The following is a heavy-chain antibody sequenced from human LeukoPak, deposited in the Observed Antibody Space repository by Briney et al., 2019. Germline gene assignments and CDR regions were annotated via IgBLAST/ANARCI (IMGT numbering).Heavy chain of an antibody. Sequence: PGESLTLSCAASGVTFSDYAMSWVRQAPGKGLEWVSTMSNSGGSTHYADSLKGRFTISRDNSNSTLYLQMNSLRAEDTAIYYCTKDVGVILFDYWGQGTLVTVSS. D-gene: IGHD3-16*01. CDR1: GVTFSDYA. CDR3: TKDVGVILFDY. V-gene: IGHV3-23*01. CDR2: MSNSGGST. J-gene: IGHJ4*02.